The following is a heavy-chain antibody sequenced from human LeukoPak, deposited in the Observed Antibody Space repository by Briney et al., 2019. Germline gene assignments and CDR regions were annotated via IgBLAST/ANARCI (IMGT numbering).Heavy chain of an antibody. Sequence: AASVKVSCKASGGTFSSYAISWVRQAPGQGLEWMGGIIPIFGTANYAQKFQGRVTITADESTSTAYMELSSLRSEDTAVYYCAVQQPHREDAFDIWGQGTMVTVSS. CDR3: AVQQPHREDAFDI. V-gene: IGHV1-69*13. CDR1: GGTFSSYA. D-gene: IGHD6-13*01. CDR2: IIPIFGTA. J-gene: IGHJ3*02.